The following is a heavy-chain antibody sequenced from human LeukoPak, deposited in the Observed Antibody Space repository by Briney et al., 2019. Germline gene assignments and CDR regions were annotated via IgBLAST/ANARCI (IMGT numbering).Heavy chain of an antibody. CDR3: AKDERVYGTNAGTLLDY. V-gene: IGHV3-30*02. CDR1: GFSFRNYG. CDR2: IQYDGNNI. Sequence: PGGSLRLSCAASGFSFRNYGMDWVRQASGKGLELVAFIQYDGNNIYFADSVKGRFTISRDDSKNTLYLEMNSLRPEDTALYYCAKDERVYGTNAGTLLDYWGQGTLVSVSS. J-gene: IGHJ4*02. D-gene: IGHD4/OR15-4a*01.